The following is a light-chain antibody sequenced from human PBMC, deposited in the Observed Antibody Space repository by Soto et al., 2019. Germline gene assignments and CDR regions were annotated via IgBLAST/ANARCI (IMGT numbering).Light chain of an antibody. CDR2: KAS. V-gene: IGKV1-5*03. CDR1: QSISSW. Sequence: DIQMTQSPSTLSASVGDRVTITCRASQSISSWLAWYQQKPGKAPKLLIYKASTLESGVPSRFSGSGSGKEFTLAISSLQADDSATYYCQQYNDNWTFGQGTKVEIK. CDR3: QQYNDNWT. J-gene: IGKJ1*01.